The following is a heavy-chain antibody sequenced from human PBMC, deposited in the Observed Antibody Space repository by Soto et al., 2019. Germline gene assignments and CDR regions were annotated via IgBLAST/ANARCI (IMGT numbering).Heavy chain of an antibody. CDR3: TRQEGSAADDRPIDY. J-gene: IGHJ4*01. V-gene: IGHV4-39*01. CDR2: IYYRGST. D-gene: IGHD6-13*01. CDR1: GGSISRGDYY. Sequence: PSETLSLTCTGSGGSISRGDYYWGWMRQPRGEGGEGSGSIYYRGSTHYSPSLKRRIIMSIDTSTNEFSLKLTSVTAADTGVYYCTRQEGSAADDRPIDYWGQGTLVTVSS.